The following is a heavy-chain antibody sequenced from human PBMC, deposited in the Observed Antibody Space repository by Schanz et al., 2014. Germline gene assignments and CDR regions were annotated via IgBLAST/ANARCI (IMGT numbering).Heavy chain of an antibody. CDR2: IIPILDKT. Sequence: QVQLVQSGAEVKKPGSSVKVSCKASGGTFSSSTLTWVRQAPGQGLEWMGRIIPILDKTNYAQKFRGRVTMTRDTSTSTVYMELSSLRAEDTAVYYCAKDRSWDYDSSGYFDYWGQGTLVTVSS. CDR3: AKDRSWDYDSSGYFDY. V-gene: IGHV1-69*08. J-gene: IGHJ4*02. D-gene: IGHD3-22*01. CDR1: GGTFSSST.